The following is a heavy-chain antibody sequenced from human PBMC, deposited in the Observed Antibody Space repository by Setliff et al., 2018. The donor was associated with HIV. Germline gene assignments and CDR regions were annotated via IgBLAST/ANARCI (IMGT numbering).Heavy chain of an antibody. D-gene: IGHD7-27*01. CDR2: IYHSGST. CDR1: GYYISSGYY. CDR3: ARRTGSGY. J-gene: IGHJ4*02. Sequence: SETLSLTCTVSGYYISSGYYWGWIRQPPGKGLEWIGSIYHSGSTYYNPSLKSRVTISVDTSKNQFSLKLSFVTAAYTAVYYCARRTGSGYWCQGTLVTVSS. V-gene: IGHV4-38-2*02.